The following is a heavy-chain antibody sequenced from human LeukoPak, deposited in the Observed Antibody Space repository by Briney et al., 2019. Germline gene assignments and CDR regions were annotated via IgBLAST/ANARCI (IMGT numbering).Heavy chain of an antibody. CDR2: IHHSGST. V-gene: IGHV4-34*01. Sequence: SETLSLTCTVYGGSFSAYYWSWIRQPPGKGLEWIGEIHHSGSTHYNPSLKSRVSISVDTSTNQFSLKLNSVTAADTAVYYCARAMRGSHDDDAYWGQGTLVTVSS. CDR3: ARAMRGSHDDDAY. CDR1: GGSFSAYY. D-gene: IGHD3-16*01. J-gene: IGHJ4*02.